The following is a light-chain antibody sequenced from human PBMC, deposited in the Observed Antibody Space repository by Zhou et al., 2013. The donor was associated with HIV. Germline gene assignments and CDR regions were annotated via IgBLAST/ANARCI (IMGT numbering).Light chain of an antibody. Sequence: DIQMTQSPSSVSASVGDRVTISCRASQGIGYSLAWHQQKPGKVPRLLIYTASILLSGVPSRFSGMGSGTNFTLTISSLQPEDVATYFCQKCDSAPRTFGPGTKVEIK. J-gene: IGKJ1*01. CDR3: QKCDSAPRT. CDR1: QGIGYS. V-gene: IGKV1-27*01. CDR2: TAS.